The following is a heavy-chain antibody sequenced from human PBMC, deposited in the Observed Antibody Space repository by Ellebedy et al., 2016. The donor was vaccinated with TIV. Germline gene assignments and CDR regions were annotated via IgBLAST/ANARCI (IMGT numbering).Heavy chain of an antibody. V-gene: IGHV1-69*13. J-gene: IGHJ6*02. CDR1: GGTFSSYA. D-gene: IGHD4-11*01. CDR3: ASDPGYSNYEIYYGMDV. CDR2: IIPIFGTA. Sequence: AASVKVSCKASGGTFSSYAISWVRQAPGQGLEWMGGIIPIFGTANYAQKFQGRVTITADESTSTAYMELSSLRSEDTAVYYCASDPGYSNYEIYYGMDVWGQGTTVTVSS.